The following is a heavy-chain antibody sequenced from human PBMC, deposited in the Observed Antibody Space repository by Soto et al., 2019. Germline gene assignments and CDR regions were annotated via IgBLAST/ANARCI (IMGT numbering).Heavy chain of an antibody. Sequence: QVQLQESGPGLVEPSETLSLTCTVSGASISSYFWTWIRQPAGKGLDWIGRISTSGTTKDNPSLKSRVTMSVDTSKNHFSLNLSSVTAADTAVYYCAREAGPDRWFDPWGQGTLVTVSS. D-gene: IGHD6-19*01. V-gene: IGHV4-4*07. J-gene: IGHJ5*02. CDR1: GASISSYF. CDR3: AREAGPDRWFDP. CDR2: ISTSGTT.